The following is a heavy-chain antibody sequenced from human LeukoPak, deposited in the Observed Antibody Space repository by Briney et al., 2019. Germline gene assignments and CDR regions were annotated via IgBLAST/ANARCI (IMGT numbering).Heavy chain of an antibody. V-gene: IGHV3-23*01. J-gene: IGHJ6*03. Sequence: GGSLRLSCAASGFTFSSYAMSWVRQAPGKGLEWVSGISGSGGSTYYADSVKGRFTISRDNSKNTLYLQMNSLRAEDTAVYYCAKENGDYIYYYYMDVWGKGTTVTISS. D-gene: IGHD4-17*01. CDR2: ISGSGGST. CDR3: AKENGDYIYYYYMDV. CDR1: GFTFSSYA.